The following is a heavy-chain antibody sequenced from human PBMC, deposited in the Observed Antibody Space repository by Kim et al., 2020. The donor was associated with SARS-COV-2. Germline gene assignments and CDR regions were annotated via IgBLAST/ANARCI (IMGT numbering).Heavy chain of an antibody. CDR1: GGTFSSYA. CDR2: IIPIFGTA. CDR3: ARVSGYSSGWYENHFDY. Sequence: SVKVSCKASGGTFSSYAISWVRQAPGQGLEWMGGIIPIFGTANYAQKFQGRVTITADESTSTAYMELSSLRSEDTAVYYCARVSGYSSGWYENHFDYWGQGTLVTVSS. V-gene: IGHV1-69*13. J-gene: IGHJ4*02. D-gene: IGHD6-19*01.